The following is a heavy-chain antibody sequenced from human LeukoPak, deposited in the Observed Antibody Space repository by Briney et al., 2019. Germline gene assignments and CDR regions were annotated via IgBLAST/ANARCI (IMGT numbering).Heavy chain of an antibody. CDR3: ARDSNYYDSSGYNWNFDY. D-gene: IGHD3-22*01. CDR1: GYTFTSYG. Sequence: GASVKVSCKASGYTFTSYGISWVRQAPGQGLEWMGWISAYNGNTNYAQKLQGRVTMTTDTSTSTAYMELRSLRSDDTAVYYCARDSNYYDSSGYNWNFDYWGQGTLVTVSS. V-gene: IGHV1-18*01. CDR2: ISAYNGNT. J-gene: IGHJ4*02.